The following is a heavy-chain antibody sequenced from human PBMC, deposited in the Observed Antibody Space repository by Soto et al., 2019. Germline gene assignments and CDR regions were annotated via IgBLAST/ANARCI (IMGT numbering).Heavy chain of an antibody. V-gene: IGHV3-23*01. CDR1: GFTFSSYA. CDR2: ISGSGGST. Sequence: EVQLLESGGGLVQPGGSLRLSCAASGFTFSSYAMSWVRQAPGKGLEWVSAISGSGGSTYYADSVKGRFTISRDNSKNTLYLQMNSLRAEDTAVYYCARGGLRLIGAFDIWGQGTMVTVSS. J-gene: IGHJ3*02. CDR3: ARGGLRLIGAFDI. D-gene: IGHD4-17*01.